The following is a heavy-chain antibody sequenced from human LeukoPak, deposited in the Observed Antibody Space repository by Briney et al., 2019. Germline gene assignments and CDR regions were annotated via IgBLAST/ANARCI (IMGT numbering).Heavy chain of an antibody. D-gene: IGHD6-13*01. J-gene: IGHJ4*02. CDR3: ARLIRQVGHSSSWYFDY. V-gene: IGHV4-59*08. CDR1: GGSISSYY. Sequence: SKTLSLTCTVSGGSISSYYWSWIRQPPGKGLEWIGYIYYSGSTNYNPSLKSRVTISVDTSKNQFSLKLSSVTAADTAVYYCARLIRQVGHSSSWYFDYWGQGTLVTVSS. CDR2: IYYSGST.